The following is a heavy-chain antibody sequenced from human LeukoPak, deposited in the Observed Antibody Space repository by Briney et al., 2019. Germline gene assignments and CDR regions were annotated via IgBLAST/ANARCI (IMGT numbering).Heavy chain of an antibody. CDR2: ISYDGSNK. J-gene: IGHJ3*02. CDR3: ARDKMVVVAATSGGFDAFDI. D-gene: IGHD2-15*01. CDR1: GFTFSSYS. Sequence: GGSLRLSRAASGFTFSSYSMNWVRQAPGKGLEWVAVISYDGSNKYYADSVKGRFTISRDNSKNTLYLQMNSLRAEDTAVYYCARDKMVVVAATSGGFDAFDIWGQGTMVTVSS. V-gene: IGHV3-30*03.